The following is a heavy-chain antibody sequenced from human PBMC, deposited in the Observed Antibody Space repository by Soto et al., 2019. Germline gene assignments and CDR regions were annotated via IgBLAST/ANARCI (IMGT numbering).Heavy chain of an antibody. CDR1: GYTFTSYG. J-gene: IGHJ6*02. D-gene: IGHD3-22*01. CDR3: ARDPNDSSAYYHLYYYGMDV. V-gene: IGHV1-3*01. CDR2: INAGNGNT. Sequence: QIQLMPSGAEVKKPGASVKVSCKASGYTFTSYGIHWVRQAPGQRLEWTGWINAGNGNTKYSEKILGRVTITRDTSASTGYLELSSLRSEHTAVYYCARDPNDSSAYYHLYYYGMDVWGQGTKVTASS.